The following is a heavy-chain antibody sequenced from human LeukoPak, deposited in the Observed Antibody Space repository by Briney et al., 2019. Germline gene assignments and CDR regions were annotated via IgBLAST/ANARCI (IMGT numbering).Heavy chain of an antibody. CDR3: AKEGLTYYYGSGRGYFDY. J-gene: IGHJ4*02. V-gene: IGHV3-23*01. CDR1: GFTFSSYA. D-gene: IGHD3-10*01. Sequence: GGSLRLSCAASGFTFSSYAMSWVRQAPGKGLEWVSAISGSGGSTYYADSVKGRFTISRDNSKNTLYLQMNSLRAEDTAVYYCAKEGLTYYYGSGRGYFDYWGQGTLVTVSS. CDR2: ISGSGGST.